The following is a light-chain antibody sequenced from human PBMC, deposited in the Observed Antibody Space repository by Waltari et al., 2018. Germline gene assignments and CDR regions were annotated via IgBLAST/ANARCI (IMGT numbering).Light chain of an antibody. CDR1: SSDVGGYNY. J-gene: IGLJ2*01. CDR2: EVS. Sequence: QSALTQPPSASGSPGQSVTISCTGTSSDVGGYNYVSWYQQHPGKAPKLMIYEVSKRPSGVPDRFSGSKSGNTASLTVSGLRAEDEADYYCSSYAGSNNVVFGGETKLTVL. CDR3: SSYAGSNNVV. V-gene: IGLV2-8*01.